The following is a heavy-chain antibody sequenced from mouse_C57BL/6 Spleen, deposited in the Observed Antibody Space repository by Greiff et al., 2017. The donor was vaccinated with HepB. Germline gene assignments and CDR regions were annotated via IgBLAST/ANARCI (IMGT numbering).Heavy chain of an antibody. Sequence: QVQLQQPGAELVKPGASVKLSCKASGYTFTSYWMHWVKQRPGQGLEWIGMIHPNSGSTNYNEKFKSKATLTVDKSSSTAYMQLSSLTSEDSAVYYCARNSNYDAYWGQGTLVTVSA. D-gene: IGHD2-5*01. V-gene: IGHV1-64*01. J-gene: IGHJ3*01. CDR3: ARNSNYDAY. CDR1: GYTFTSYW. CDR2: IHPNSGST.